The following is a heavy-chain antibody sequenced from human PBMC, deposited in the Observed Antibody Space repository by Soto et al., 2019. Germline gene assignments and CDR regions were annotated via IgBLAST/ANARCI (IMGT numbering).Heavy chain of an antibody. CDR1: GFTFSSYG. D-gene: IGHD5-12*01. V-gene: IGHV3-30*18. CDR3: AKDTSGYETDYFDY. CDR2: ISYDGSNK. J-gene: IGHJ4*02. Sequence: GGSLRLSCAASGFTFSSYGMHWVRQAPGKGLEWVAVISYDGSNKYYADSVKGRFTISRDNSKNTLYLQMNSLRAEDTAVYYCAKDTSGYETDYFDYWGQGTLVTVSS.